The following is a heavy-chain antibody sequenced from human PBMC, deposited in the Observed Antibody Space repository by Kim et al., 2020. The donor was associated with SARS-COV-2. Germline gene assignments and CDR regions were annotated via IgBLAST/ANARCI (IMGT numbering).Heavy chain of an antibody. CDR2: ISSSSSYI. CDR3: SRASFMALDY. J-gene: IGHJ4*02. D-gene: IGHD2-15*01. CDR1: GFTFSSYS. Sequence: GGSLRLSCAASGFTFSSYSMTWVRQAPGKGLEWVSSISSSSSYIYYEDSVKVRFTISSDNAKTSLYLQMHSLRAEATAVSYCSRASFMALDYWSQGPLVT. V-gene: IGHV3-21*01.